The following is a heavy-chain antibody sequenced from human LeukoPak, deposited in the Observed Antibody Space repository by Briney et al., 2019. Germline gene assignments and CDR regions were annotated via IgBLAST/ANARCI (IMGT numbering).Heavy chain of an antibody. V-gene: IGHV3-23*01. CDR1: GFTFRNYA. Sequence: GGSLRLSCAASGFTFRNYAMNWVRQAPGKGLEWVSSISGSGGSTYYADSVKGRFTISRDNSKNTLYLQMNSLRAEDTAVYYCASNYFLKNGPPPYHDAFDIWGQGTMVTVSS. J-gene: IGHJ3*02. CDR3: ASNYFLKNGPPPYHDAFDI. D-gene: IGHD1-1*01. CDR2: ISGSGGST.